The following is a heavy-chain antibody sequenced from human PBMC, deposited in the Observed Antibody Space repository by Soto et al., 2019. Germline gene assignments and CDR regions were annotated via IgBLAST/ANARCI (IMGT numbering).Heavy chain of an antibody. CDR3: ARDGVEMATITAVDY. CDR2: ISSSSSYI. J-gene: IGHJ4*02. V-gene: IGHV3-21*01. CDR1: GFTFSSYS. Sequence: GGSLRLSCAASGFTFSSYSMNWVRQAPGEGLEWVSSISSSSSYIYYADSVKGRFTISRDNAKNSLYLQMNSLRAEDTAVYYCARDGVEMATITAVDYWGQGTLVTVSS. D-gene: IGHD5-12*01.